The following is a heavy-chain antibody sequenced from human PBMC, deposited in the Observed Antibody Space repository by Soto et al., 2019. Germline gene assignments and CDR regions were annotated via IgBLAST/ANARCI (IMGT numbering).Heavy chain of an antibody. CDR2: IIPIQGTA. J-gene: IGHJ6*03. CDR1: GGSFTSYI. V-gene: IGHV1-69*08. D-gene: IGHD2-21*01. Sequence: ASVKVSCKASGGSFTSYIFTWVRQAPGQGLEWMGRIIPIQGTANYALKFQDRVTITADKSTNTAYMELRSLRPEDTALYYCAKSLVFVDHAYRDVWGKGTTVTVSS. CDR3: AKSLVFVDHAYRDV.